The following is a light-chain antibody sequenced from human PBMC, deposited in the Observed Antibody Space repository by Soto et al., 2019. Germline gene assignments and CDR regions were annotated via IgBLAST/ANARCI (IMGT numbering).Light chain of an antibody. CDR1: QSISSW. Sequence: DIQITQSPSTLSASVGDRVPITFRASQSISSWLAWYQQKPGKAPKLLIYDASSLESGVPSRFSGTGSGTEFTLTISSLQPDDFATYYCQQYNSYLITFGQGTRLEIK. J-gene: IGKJ5*01. V-gene: IGKV1-5*01. CDR3: QQYNSYLIT. CDR2: DAS.